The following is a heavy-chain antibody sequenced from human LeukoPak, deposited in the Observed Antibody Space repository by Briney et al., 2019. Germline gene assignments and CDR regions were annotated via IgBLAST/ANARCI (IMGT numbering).Heavy chain of an antibody. CDR3: ARGVVATIFLGHSLAWFDP. D-gene: IGHD5-12*01. Sequence: GSSVKVSCKASGGTFSSYAISWVRQAPGQGLEGMGRIIPILGIANYAQRFQGRVPITADKSTSTAYMELSSLRSEDTAVYYCARGVVATIFLGHSLAWFDPWGQGTLVTVSS. J-gene: IGHJ5*02. V-gene: IGHV1-69*04. CDR2: IIPILGIA. CDR1: GGTFSSYA.